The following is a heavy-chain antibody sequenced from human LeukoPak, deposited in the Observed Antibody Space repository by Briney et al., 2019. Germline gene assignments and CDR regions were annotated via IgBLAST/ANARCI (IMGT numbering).Heavy chain of an antibody. J-gene: IGHJ3*02. V-gene: IGHV4-59*08. D-gene: IGHD3-22*01. CDR1: GGSFYLYY. Sequence: SETLSLTCTVSGGSFYLYYCSWIRQPPGKGLEWIGYIYYSGSTNYNPSLKSRVTISVDTSKNQFSLKLSSVTAADTTVCYFQGHRVRYYDSSGITGDAFDIWGQGTMVTVSS. CDR2: IYYSGST. CDR3: QGHRVRYYDSSGITGDAFDI.